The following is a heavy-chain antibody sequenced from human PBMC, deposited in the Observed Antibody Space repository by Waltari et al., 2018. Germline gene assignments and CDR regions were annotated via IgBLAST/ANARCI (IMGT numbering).Heavy chain of an antibody. Sequence: QLQLQESGPGLVKPSETLSLTCTVSGGSISSSGSYWGWIRQPPGKGLAWIGSISYSGITYYNTSLMSRFTISVDTSKNQFSLKLTSVIAAETAVFYCARFSKSANWIDPWGQGTLVTVSS. D-gene: IGHD3-3*02. CDR3: ARFSKSANWIDP. V-gene: IGHV4-39*01. J-gene: IGHJ5*02. CDR1: GGSISSSGSY. CDR2: ISYSGIT.